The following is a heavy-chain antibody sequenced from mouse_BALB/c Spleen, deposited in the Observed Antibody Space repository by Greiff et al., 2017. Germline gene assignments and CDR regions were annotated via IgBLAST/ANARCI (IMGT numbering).Heavy chain of an antibody. Sequence: VQLQQSGPSLVKPSQTLSLTCSVTGDSITSGYWNWIRKFPGNKLEYMGYISYSGSTYYNPSLKSRISITRDTSKNQYYLQLNSVTTEDTATYYCARYDYGNYGYFDVWGAGTTVTVSS. CDR3: ARYDYGNYGYFDV. CDR1: GDSITSGY. D-gene: IGHD2-1*01. J-gene: IGHJ1*01. V-gene: IGHV3-8*02. CDR2: ISYSGST.